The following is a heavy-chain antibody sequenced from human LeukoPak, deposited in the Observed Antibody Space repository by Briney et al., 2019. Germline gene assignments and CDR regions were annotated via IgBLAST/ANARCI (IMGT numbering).Heavy chain of an antibody. D-gene: IGHD6-13*01. J-gene: IGHJ4*02. CDR2: IYYSGST. CDR3: AREVVAAAGTVDY. CDR1: GDSISGFY. Sequence: PSETLSLTCTVSGDSISGFYWSWIRQPSGQGLEWIGYIYYSGSTNYNPSLKGRVAISVDTSKNQFSLKLSSVTAADTAVYYCAREVVAAAGTVDYWGQGTLVTVSS. V-gene: IGHV4-59*01.